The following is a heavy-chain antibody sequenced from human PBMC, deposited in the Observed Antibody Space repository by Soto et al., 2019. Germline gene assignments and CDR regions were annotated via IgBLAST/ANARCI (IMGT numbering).Heavy chain of an antibody. CDR3: AKDNSGYSSGWNWFDP. D-gene: IGHD6-19*01. CDR2: ISWNSGSI. J-gene: IGHJ5*02. V-gene: IGHV3-9*01. CDR1: GFTLDDYA. Sequence: GGSLRLSCAASGFTLDDYAMHWVRQAPGKGLEWVSGISWNSGSIGYADSVKGRFTISRDNAKNSLYLQMNSLRAEDTALYYCAKDNSGYSSGWNWFDPWGQGTLVTVSS.